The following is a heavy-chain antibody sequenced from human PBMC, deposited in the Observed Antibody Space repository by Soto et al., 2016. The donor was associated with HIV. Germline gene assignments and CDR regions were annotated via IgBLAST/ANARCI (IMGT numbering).Heavy chain of an antibody. CDR2: IGTAGDT. J-gene: IGHJ4*02. V-gene: IGHV3-13*04. D-gene: IGHD6-13*01. Sequence: EVQLVESGGGLVQPGGSLRLSCAASGFTFSSYDMHWVRQATGKGLEWVSAIGTAGDTYYPGSVKGRFTISRENAKNSLYLQMNSLRAGDTAVYYCARGGQIAAAGTVYFDYWGQGTLVTVSS. CDR3: ARGGQIAAAGTVYFDY. CDR1: GFTFSSYD.